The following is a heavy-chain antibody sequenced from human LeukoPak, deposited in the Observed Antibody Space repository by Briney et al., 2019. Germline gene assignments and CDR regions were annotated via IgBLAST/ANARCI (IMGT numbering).Heavy chain of an antibody. Sequence: ASVKVSCKASGYTFTGYYIHWVRQAPGQGLEWMGWIDPNSGNTNSAQKFQGRVTLTRDTSISATYMELSRLRSDDTAVYYCARPPGRDGYNRYDYWGQGTPVTVTS. CDR2: IDPNSGNT. J-gene: IGHJ4*02. CDR1: GYTFTGYY. V-gene: IGHV1-2*02. CDR3: ARPPGRDGYNRYDY. D-gene: IGHD5-12*01.